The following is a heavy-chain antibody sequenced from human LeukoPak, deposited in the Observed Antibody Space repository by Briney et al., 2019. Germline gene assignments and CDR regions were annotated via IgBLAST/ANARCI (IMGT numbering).Heavy chain of an antibody. V-gene: IGHV3-23*01. Sequence: PGGSLRLSCAASGFTFSSYAMSWVRQAPGKGLEWVSAISGSGGSTYYADSVKGRFTISRDNSKNTLYLQMNSLRAEDTAVYYCAKDSPHDFWSGYYSYYFDYWGQGTLVTVSS. D-gene: IGHD3-3*01. J-gene: IGHJ4*02. CDR3: AKDSPHDFWSGYYSYYFDY. CDR1: GFTFSSYA. CDR2: ISGSGGST.